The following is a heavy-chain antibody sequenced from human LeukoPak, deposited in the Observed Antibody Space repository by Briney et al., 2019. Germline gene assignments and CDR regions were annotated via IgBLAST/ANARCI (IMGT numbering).Heavy chain of an antibody. J-gene: IGHJ4*02. Sequence: GGSLRLSCAGSGFTFSSYSMNWVRQAPGKSLEWVSSISTSSLYIYYADSVKGRFTISRDNAKKSMYLQMNSLRAEDTAVYYCARAALRIPYTNSWFDNGFDYWGQGTLVTVSS. CDR1: GFTFSSYS. D-gene: IGHD6-13*01. CDR3: ARAALRIPYTNSWFDNGFDY. CDR2: ISTSSLYI. V-gene: IGHV3-21*01.